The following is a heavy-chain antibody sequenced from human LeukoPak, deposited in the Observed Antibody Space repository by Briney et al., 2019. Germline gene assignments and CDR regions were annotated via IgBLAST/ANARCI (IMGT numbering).Heavy chain of an antibody. V-gene: IGHV3-53*01. J-gene: IGHJ6*02. CDR2: IYSGGST. D-gene: IGHD1-26*01. CDR1: GFTVSSNY. CDR3: ARVCGTYPCYYGMDV. Sequence: GGSLRLSCAASGFTVSSNYMNWVRQAPGKGLEWVSVIYSGGSTYYADSVKGRFTISRDNSKNTLYLQMNSLRAEDTAVYYCARVCGTYPCYYGMDVWGQGATVTVSS.